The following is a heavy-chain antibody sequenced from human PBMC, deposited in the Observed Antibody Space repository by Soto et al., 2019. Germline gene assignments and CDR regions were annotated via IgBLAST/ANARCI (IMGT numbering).Heavy chain of an antibody. CDR3: ARRNTAGFLRYFDN. J-gene: IGHJ4*02. V-gene: IGHV1-69*06. CDR2: IVPNIGTV. D-gene: IGHD6-19*01. CDR1: GGTLTNFINYP. Sequence: SSVKVSCKPSGGTLTNFINYPINWVRQSPGQGLEWMGGIVPNIGTVNYAQKFQGRVTVTADKSTGTVYMELSSLRSDDSALYYCARRNTAGFLRYFDNWGQGTLVTVSS.